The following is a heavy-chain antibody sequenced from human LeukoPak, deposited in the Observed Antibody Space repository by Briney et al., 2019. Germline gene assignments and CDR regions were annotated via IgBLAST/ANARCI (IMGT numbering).Heavy chain of an antibody. Sequence: SETLSLTCTVSGGSISSCSYYWGWIRQPPGKGLEWIGSIYYSGSTYYNPSLKSRVTISVDTSKNQFSLKLSSVTAADTAVYYCARHPLTPYGMDVWGQGTTVTVSS. CDR1: GGSISSCSYY. V-gene: IGHV4-39*01. J-gene: IGHJ6*02. CDR3: ARHPLTPYGMDV. CDR2: IYYSGST.